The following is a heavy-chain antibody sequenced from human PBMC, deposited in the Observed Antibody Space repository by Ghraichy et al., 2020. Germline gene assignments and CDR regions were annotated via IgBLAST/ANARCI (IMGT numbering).Heavy chain of an antibody. CDR3: ARGSGSYLPFDY. CDR1: GGSISSYY. J-gene: IGHJ4*02. V-gene: IGHV4-59*01. Sequence: SETPSLTCTVSGGSISSYYWSWIRQPPGKGLEWIGYIYYSGSTNYNPSLKSRVTISVDTSKNQSSLKLSSVTAADTAVYYCARGSGSYLPFDYWGQGTLVTVSS. CDR2: IYYSGST. D-gene: IGHD1-26*01.